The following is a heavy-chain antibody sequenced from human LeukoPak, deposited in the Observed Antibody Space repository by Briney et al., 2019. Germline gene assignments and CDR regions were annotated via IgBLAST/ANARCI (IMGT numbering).Heavy chain of an antibody. CDR3: SRVLGGGGAFDY. Sequence: GESLKISCEGAGYSFTSYWIGCVRQMPGKGLEWMGIIYPGDSDIRYSPSFQGHVTISTSKSIITAYLRWTSLKASAPAMCYCSRVLGGGGAFDYWGQGTLVTVSS. D-gene: IGHD3-3*02. J-gene: IGHJ4*01. V-gene: IGHV5-51*01. CDR1: GYSFTSYW. CDR2: IYPGDSDI.